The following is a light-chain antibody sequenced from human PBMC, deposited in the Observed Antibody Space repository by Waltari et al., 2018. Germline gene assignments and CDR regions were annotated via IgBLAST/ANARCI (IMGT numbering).Light chain of an antibody. J-gene: IGLJ3*02. Sequence: QSVLTQPPSASGTPGQTVSISCSGSTSNIGQNYVYWYQQFPGTAPRPLIYRNDRRPSWVPDRFSGSKSGTSASLAISGLRSEDEADYYCATWDDSLSGRVFGGGTELTVL. CDR3: ATWDDSLSGRV. CDR1: TSNIGQNY. CDR2: RND. V-gene: IGLV1-47*01.